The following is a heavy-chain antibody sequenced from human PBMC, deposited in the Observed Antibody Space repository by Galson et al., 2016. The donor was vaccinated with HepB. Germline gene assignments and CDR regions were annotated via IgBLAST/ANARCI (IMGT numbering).Heavy chain of an antibody. CDR1: GFTFSDYY. V-gene: IGHV3-11*01. CDR3: ARDYYGSGSYYRGGFDY. CDR2: ISSSGRTK. D-gene: IGHD3-10*01. Sequence: SLRLSCAASGFTFSDYYMSWIRQAPGKGLEWVSYISSSGRTKYYADSVKGRFTISRDKAKNALYLQMNSPKADATAVNYCARDYYGSGSYYRGGFDYWGQGTLVTVSS. J-gene: IGHJ4*02.